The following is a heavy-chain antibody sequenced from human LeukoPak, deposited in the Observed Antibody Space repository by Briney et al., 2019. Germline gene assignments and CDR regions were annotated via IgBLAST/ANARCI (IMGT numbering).Heavy chain of an antibody. CDR3: ARVLTTSDY. CDR2: MHYSGST. CDR1: GGSITNNGYY. D-gene: IGHD3-9*01. J-gene: IGHJ4*02. V-gene: IGHV4-39*07. Sequence: KTSETLSLTCSVSGGSITNNGYYWGWIRQSPETGLEWIGSMHYSGSTYYNPSLNSRVTISVDTSKNQFSLKLSSVTAADTAVYYCARVLTTSDYWGQGTLVTVSA.